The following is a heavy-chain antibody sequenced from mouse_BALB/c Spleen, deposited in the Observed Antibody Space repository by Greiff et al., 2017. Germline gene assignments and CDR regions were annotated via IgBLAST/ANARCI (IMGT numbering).Heavy chain of an antibody. CDR3: ATRQLGLRAMDY. J-gene: IGHJ4*01. CDR1: GFTFSSYG. Sequence: EVQLVESGGGLVQPGGSLKLSCAASGFTFSSYGMSWVRQTPDKRLELVATINSNGGSTYYPDSVKGRFTISRDNAKNTLYLQMSSLKSEDTAMYYCATRQLGLRAMDYWGQGTSVTVSS. V-gene: IGHV5-6-3*01. D-gene: IGHD3-2*01. CDR2: INSNGGST.